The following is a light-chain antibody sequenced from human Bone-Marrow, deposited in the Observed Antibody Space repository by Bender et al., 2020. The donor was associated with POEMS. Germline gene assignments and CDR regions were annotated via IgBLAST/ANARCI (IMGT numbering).Light chain of an antibody. V-gene: IGLV1-40*01. J-gene: IGLJ3*02. CDR2: DNS. Sequence: QSVLTQPPSVSGAPGQRVTISCTGSSSNIGASYDVHWYRQLPGTAPQLIISDNSNRPSGVPDRFSGSRSGTSASLAISGLQSEDEADYYCAVWDDSLNGWVFGGGTKLTVL. CDR3: AVWDDSLNGWV. CDR1: SSNIGASYD.